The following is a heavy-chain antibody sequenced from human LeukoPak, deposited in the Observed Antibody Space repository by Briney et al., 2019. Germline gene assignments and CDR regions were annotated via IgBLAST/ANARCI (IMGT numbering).Heavy chain of an antibody. CDR2: IIPIFGTA. CDR3: ARDGYYDSSGHTLPRY. CDR1: GGTFSSYA. D-gene: IGHD3-22*01. V-gene: IGHV1-69*13. Sequence: SVKVSCKASGGTFSSYAISWVRQAPGQGLEWMGGIIPIFGTANYAQKFQGRVTITADESTSTAYMELSSLRSEDTAVYYCARDGYYDSSGHTLPRYWGQGTLVTVSS. J-gene: IGHJ4*02.